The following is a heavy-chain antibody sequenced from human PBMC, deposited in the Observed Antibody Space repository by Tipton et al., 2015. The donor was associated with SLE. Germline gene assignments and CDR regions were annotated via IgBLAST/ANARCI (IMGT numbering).Heavy chain of an antibody. CDR2: IYYSGST. CDR3: ARGTYCDSYGQKPTHLSPVHP. Sequence: TLSLTCTVSGGSISSSSYYWGWIRQPPGKGLEWIGSIYYSGSTYYNPSLKSRVTISVDTSRNQFSLKLSSVIGADTAVYYCARGTYCDSYGQKPTHLSPVHPWGQGTLVTVSS. V-gene: IGHV4-39*07. J-gene: IGHJ1*01. CDR1: GGSISSSSYY. D-gene: IGHD3-22*01.